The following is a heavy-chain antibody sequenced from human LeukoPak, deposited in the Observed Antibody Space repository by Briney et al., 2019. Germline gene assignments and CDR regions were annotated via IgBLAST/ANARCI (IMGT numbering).Heavy chain of an antibody. V-gene: IGHV3-53*01. CDR2: IYSGGST. J-gene: IGHJ4*02. D-gene: IGHD6-13*01. Sequence: GGSLRLSCAASGFTVSSNYMSWVRQAPGKGLEWVSVIYSGGSTYYADSVKGRFTISRDNSKTTLYLQMNSLRAEDTAVYYCARIGYSSSWAPDYWGQGTLVTVSS. CDR3: ARIGYSSSWAPDY. CDR1: GFTVSSNY.